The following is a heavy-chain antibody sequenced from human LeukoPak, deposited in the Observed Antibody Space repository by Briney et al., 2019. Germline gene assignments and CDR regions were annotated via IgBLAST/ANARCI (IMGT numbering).Heavy chain of an antibody. J-gene: IGHJ4*02. V-gene: IGHV3-48*03. CDR1: GFSFRNYE. CDR2: ISSRGTI. Sequence: GGSLRLSCTASGFSFRNYEMNWVRQAPGKGLEWVSYISSRGTIYYADSVKGRFTISRDDAKNSLYLQMNSLRAEDTAVYYCVRGLDYWGQGTLVIVSS. CDR3: VRGLDY.